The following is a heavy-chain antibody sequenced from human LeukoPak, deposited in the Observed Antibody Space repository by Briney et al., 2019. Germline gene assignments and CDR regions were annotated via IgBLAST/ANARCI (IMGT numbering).Heavy chain of an antibody. CDR3: ARYDSRGSASTRFDY. CDR2: IYGTGST. Sequence: SETLSLTCAVSGYPLGKNYYWGWIRQPPGKGLEWIGRIYGTGSTSYNPSLMNRVTMSVDTSKNHFSLKLTSVTAADTAVYYCARYDSRGSASTRFDYWGQGILVTISS. V-gene: IGHV4-38-2*01. D-gene: IGHD3-16*01. CDR1: GYPLGKNYY. J-gene: IGHJ4*02.